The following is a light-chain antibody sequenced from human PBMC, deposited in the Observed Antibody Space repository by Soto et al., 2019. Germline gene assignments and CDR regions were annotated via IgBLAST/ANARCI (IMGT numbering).Light chain of an antibody. J-gene: IGKJ2*01. CDR3: MQGTHWPPSYT. CDR2: KVS. V-gene: IGKV2-30*01. CDR1: QSLVYSDGNTY. Sequence: DVVMTQSPLSLPVTLGQPASISCRSSQSLVYSDGNTYLNWFQQRPGQSPRRLIYKVSNRDSGVPDRLSDSGSGTDFTLKISRVEAEDVGVYYCMQGTHWPPSYTFGQGTKLEIK.